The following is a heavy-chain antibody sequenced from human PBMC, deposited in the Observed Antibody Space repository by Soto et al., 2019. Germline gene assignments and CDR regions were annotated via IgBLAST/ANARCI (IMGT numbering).Heavy chain of an antibody. CDR2: IIPIFGTR. CDR3: ATYQTRVGTYGGNSLDY. CDR1: GGTFNNHV. V-gene: IGHV1-69*12. D-gene: IGHD4-17*01. J-gene: IGHJ4*02. Sequence: QVQLVQSAAEVKRPGSSVKVSCKASGGTFNNHVINWVRQAPGQGLEWMGEIIPIFGTRNYAQEFQGRVTMIAEETTTTAYMELSSLRSEDTAVYYCATYQTRVGTYGGNSLDYWGQGTLVIVST.